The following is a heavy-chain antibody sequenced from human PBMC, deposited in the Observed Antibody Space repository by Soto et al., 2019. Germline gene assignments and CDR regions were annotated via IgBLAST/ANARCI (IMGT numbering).Heavy chain of an antibody. CDR1: GGSISSYY. V-gene: IGHV4-59*01. J-gene: IGHJ4*02. Sequence: QLQESGPGVVKPSEALSLTCTVSGGSISSYYWSWIRQPPGKGLEWIGYIYHSRSTNYNPSLKSRVTMSVDTSKNQISLKLSSVTAADTAVYHCARQAWELAPFDYWGQGTLVTVSS. D-gene: IGHD1-26*01. CDR3: ARQAWELAPFDY. CDR2: IYHSRST.